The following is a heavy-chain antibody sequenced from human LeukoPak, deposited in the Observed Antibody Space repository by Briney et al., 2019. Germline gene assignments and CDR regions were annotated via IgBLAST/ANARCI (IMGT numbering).Heavy chain of an antibody. J-gene: IGHJ3*02. D-gene: IGHD4-17*01. CDR3: ARSNYGDYVWLNAFDI. Sequence: SETLSLTCTVSGDSISSYYWSWIRQPPGKGLERIGYIYYSGSTNYNPSLKSRVTISVDTSKNQFSLRLSSVTAADTAVYYCARSNYGDYVWLNAFDIWGQGTMVTVSS. V-gene: IGHV4-59*01. CDR2: IYYSGST. CDR1: GDSISSYY.